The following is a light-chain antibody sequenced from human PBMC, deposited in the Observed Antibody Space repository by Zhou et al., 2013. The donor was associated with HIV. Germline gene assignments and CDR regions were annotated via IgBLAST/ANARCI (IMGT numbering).Light chain of an antibody. J-gene: IGKJ1*01. CDR2: DAS. CDR1: QTGISGY. Sequence: EIVLTQSPGTLSLSPGERATLSCRASQTGISGYLAWYQQKPGQAPRLLIYDASNRATGIPDRFSGSGSGTDFTLTISRLDPEDFAVYYCQQYGTSPWTFGQGTKVEIK. V-gene: IGKV3-20*01. CDR3: QQYGTSPWT.